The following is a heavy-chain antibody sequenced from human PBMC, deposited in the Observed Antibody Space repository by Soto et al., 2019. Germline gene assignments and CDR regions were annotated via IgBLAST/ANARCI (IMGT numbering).Heavy chain of an antibody. CDR3: ARPVVAGTPDY. CDR2: ISGSGINT. V-gene: IGHV3-23*01. J-gene: IGHJ4*02. CDR1: GFTFSSYG. Sequence: EVQLLESGGALVQPGGSLRLSCAASGFTFSSYGMNWVRQAPGKGLDWVSGISGSGINTYHADSVKGRFTISRDNSKNTLYLQMDRLKPEDTAVYYCARPVVAGTPDYWGQGALVSVSS. D-gene: IGHD2-15*01.